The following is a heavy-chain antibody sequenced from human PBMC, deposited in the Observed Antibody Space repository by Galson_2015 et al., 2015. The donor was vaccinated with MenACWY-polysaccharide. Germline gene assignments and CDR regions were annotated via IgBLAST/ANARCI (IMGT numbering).Heavy chain of an antibody. V-gene: IGHV3-23*01. CDR2: ISGSGLNT. CDR3: AKQIDEYYGSGNYYPPWDY. CDR1: GFTFSSYA. D-gene: IGHD3-10*01. Sequence: SLRLSCAASGFTFSSYAMSWVRQAPGKGLERVSTISGSGLNTYYADSVKGRFTMSRDNSKNTPYMQMNSLRAEDTAVYYCAKQIDEYYGSGNYYPPWDYWGQGTLVTVSS. J-gene: IGHJ4*02.